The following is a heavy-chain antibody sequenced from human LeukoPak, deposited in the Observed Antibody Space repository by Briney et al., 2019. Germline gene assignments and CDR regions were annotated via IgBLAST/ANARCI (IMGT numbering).Heavy chain of an antibody. Sequence: PGGSLRLSCAASGFTFDDYAMHWVRRAPGKGLEWVSGISWNSGNIAYADSVKGRFTISRDNAKNSLYLQMNSLRTEDTALYYCTKGQDSMIVVVPTIWGQGTMVTVSS. J-gene: IGHJ3*02. CDR3: TKGQDSMIVVVPTI. CDR2: ISWNSGNI. D-gene: IGHD3-22*01. V-gene: IGHV3-9*01. CDR1: GFTFDDYA.